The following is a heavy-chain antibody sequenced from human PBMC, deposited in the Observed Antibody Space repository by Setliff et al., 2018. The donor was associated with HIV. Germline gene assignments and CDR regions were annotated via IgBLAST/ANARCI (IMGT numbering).Heavy chain of an antibody. D-gene: IGHD6-13*01. CDR2: IYSSGST. CDR1: GGSSISRSYY. V-gene: IGHV4-39*07. Sequence: SETLSLTCTVSGGSSISRSYYWGWIRQPPGKGLEWIGSIYSSGSTYYNPSLKSRVTISVDTSKKQFSLRLSSVTAADTAVYYCARDGRQDRSSWYVTHQYFKHWGQGTLVTVS. J-gene: IGHJ1*01. CDR3: ARDGRQDRSSWYVTHQYFKH.